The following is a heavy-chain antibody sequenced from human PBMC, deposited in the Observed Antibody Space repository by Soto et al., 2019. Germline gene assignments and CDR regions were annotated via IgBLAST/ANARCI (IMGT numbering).Heavy chain of an antibody. D-gene: IGHD6-13*01. V-gene: IGHV3-30*18. CDR3: AKDLSSSWYLSQYYYYGMDV. J-gene: IGHJ6*02. CDR2: ISYDGSNK. CDR1: GFTFSSYG. Sequence: QVQLVESGGGVVQPGRSLRLSCAASGFTFSSYGMHWVRQAPGKGLEWVAVISYDGSNKYYADSVKGRFTISRDNSKNTLYLQMNSLRAEDTAVYYCAKDLSSSWYLSQYYYYGMDVWGQGTTVTVSS.